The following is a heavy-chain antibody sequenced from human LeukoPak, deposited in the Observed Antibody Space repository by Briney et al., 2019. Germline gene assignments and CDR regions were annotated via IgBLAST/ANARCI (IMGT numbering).Heavy chain of an antibody. J-gene: IGHJ4*02. V-gene: IGHV3-48*01. CDR1: GFTFSTYS. CDR3: ATRFSASWYCDY. D-gene: IGHD2-2*01. CDR2: ISSSGNTI. Sequence: GGSLRLSCAASGFTFSTYSMNWVRQAPGTGLEWVSYISSSGNTICYADSVKGRFTISRDNAKNSLYLQMNSLRGEDTALYYCATRFSASWYCDYWGQGTLVTVSS.